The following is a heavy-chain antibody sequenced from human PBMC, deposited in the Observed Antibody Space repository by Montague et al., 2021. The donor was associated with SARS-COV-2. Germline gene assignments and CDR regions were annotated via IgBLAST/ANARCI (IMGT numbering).Heavy chain of an antibody. V-gene: IGHV3-23*01. CDR2: ITGSGGTT. CDR1: GFTFSSYA. Sequence: SLRLSCAASGFTFSSYAMSWVRQAPGKGLEWVSEITGSGGTTYYADSVKGRFTISRDNSKYTLFLQMHSLRAEGTAIYYCAKHRTGTTPFDYWGQGTLATVSS. D-gene: IGHD1-7*01. J-gene: IGHJ4*02. CDR3: AKHRTGTTPFDY.